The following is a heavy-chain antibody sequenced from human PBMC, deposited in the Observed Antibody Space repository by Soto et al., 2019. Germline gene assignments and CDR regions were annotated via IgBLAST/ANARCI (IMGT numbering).Heavy chain of an antibody. Sequence: GGSLRLSCAASGFTFSSYSMNWVRQAPGKGLEWVSYISSSSSTIYYADSVKGRFTISRDNAKNSLYLQMNSLRDEDTAVYYCARVVPGSQYYDILTGYRAPDDYYYGMDVWGQGATVTVSS. CDR2: ISSSSSTI. CDR1: GFTFSSYS. D-gene: IGHD3-9*01. CDR3: ARVVPGSQYYDILTGYRAPDDYYYGMDV. J-gene: IGHJ6*02. V-gene: IGHV3-48*02.